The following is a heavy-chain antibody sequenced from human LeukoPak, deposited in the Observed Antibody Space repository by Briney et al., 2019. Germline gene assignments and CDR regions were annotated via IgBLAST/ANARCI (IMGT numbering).Heavy chain of an antibody. Sequence: GASVKVSCKASGYTFTSYDINWVRQATGQGLEWMAWMNSNNGNTGYAPKFQGRVTMTRNTSISTAYIELSSLRSEDTAVYYCARGHEYYYDSSGYYLKYAFDIWAQGTKVTVSS. J-gene: IGHJ3*02. D-gene: IGHD3-22*01. CDR2: MNSNNGNT. CDR3: ARGHEYYYDSSGYYLKYAFDI. V-gene: IGHV1-8*02. CDR1: GYTFTSYD.